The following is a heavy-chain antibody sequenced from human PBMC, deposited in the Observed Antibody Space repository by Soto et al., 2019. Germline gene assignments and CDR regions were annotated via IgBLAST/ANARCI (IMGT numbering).Heavy chain of an antibody. D-gene: IGHD2-2*01. CDR2: ISGSGGST. V-gene: IGHV3-23*01. CDR3: AKQHTPQVVPAAIWVAGTAVD. CDR1: GFTFSSYA. Sequence: GGSLRLSCAASGFTFSSYAMSWVRQAPGKGLEWVSAISGSGGSTYYADSVKGRFTISRDNSKNTLCLQMNSLRAEDTAVYYCAKQHTPQVVPAAIWVAGTAVDWGQGTLVTVSS. J-gene: IGHJ4*02.